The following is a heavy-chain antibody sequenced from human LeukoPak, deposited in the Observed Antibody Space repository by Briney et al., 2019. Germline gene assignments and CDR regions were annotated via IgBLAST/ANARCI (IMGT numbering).Heavy chain of an antibody. D-gene: IGHD6-19*01. Sequence: TSETLSLTCTVSGGSISSSSYYWGWIHQPPGKGLEWIWSIYYSGSTYYNPSLKSRVTISVDTSKNQFSLKLSSVTAADTAVYYCAREVRYSSGWYGYYYGMDVWGQGTTVTVSS. CDR1: GGSISSSSYY. CDR3: AREVRYSSGWYGYYYGMDV. V-gene: IGHV4-39*07. J-gene: IGHJ6*02. CDR2: IYYSGST.